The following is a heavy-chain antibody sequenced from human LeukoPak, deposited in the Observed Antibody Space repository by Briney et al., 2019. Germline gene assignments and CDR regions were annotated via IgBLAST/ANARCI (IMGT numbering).Heavy chain of an antibody. CDR2: IYTSGST. D-gene: IGHD3-22*01. J-gene: IGHJ3*02. CDR3: ARERRSIHYYDSSGYYPGDAFDI. CDR1: GGSISDYY. V-gene: IGHV4-4*07. Sequence: SETLSLTCTVSGGSISDYYWSWIRQPAGKGLEWIGRIYTSGSTNYNPSLKSRVAMSVDTSKNQFSLKLSSVTAADTAVYYCARERRSIHYYDSSGYYPGDAFDIWGQGTMVTVSS.